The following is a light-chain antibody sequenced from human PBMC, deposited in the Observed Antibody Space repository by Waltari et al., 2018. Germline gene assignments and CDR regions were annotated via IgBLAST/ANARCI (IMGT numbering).Light chain of an antibody. CDR2: GAS. CDR3: QQYNNWPPGT. CDR1: QTIGRS. Sequence: ETVVTQSPATLSVSPGERATLSCKTSQTIGRSLAWYQQKPGQAPRLVIYGASIRATGIPARFSGSGSETEFALTISGLQSEDFAVYYCQQYNNWPPGTFGQGTKVEI. V-gene: IGKV3-15*01. J-gene: IGKJ1*01.